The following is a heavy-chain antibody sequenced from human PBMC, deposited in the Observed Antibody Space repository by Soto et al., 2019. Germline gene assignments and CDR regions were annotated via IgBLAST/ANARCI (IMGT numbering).Heavy chain of an antibody. CDR3: ASWDYDVLTGYSYDD. CDR2: IIPMIGRT. J-gene: IGHJ4*02. D-gene: IGHD3-9*01. CDR1: GGTFNNYG. Sequence: QVQLVQSGAEVKKPGSSVKVSCKASGGTFNNYGMGWVRQAPGQGREWMGGIIPMIGRTNYAQKFQGRLTLPADASRSTAYMELRSLRSDDTAVYYCASWDYDVLTGYSYDDWGQGTLVTVSS. V-gene: IGHV1-69*01.